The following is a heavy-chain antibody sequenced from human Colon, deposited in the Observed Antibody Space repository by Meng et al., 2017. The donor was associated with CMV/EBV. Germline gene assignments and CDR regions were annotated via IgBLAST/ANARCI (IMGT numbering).Heavy chain of an antibody. CDR3: ASQDIVVVPAALIRDYYYGMDV. D-gene: IGHD2-2*01. J-gene: IGHJ6*02. CDR1: GYTFTGYY. CDR2: INPNSGGT. Sequence: ASVTVSCKASGYTFTGYYMHWVRQAPGQGLEWMGWINPNSGGTNYAQKFQGRVTMTRDTSISTAYMELSRLRSDDTAVYYCASQDIVVVPAALIRDYYYGMDVWGQGTTVTVSS. V-gene: IGHV1-2*02.